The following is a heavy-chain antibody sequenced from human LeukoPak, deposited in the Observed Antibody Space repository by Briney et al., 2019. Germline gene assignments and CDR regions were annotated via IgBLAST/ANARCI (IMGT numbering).Heavy chain of an antibody. CDR3: ARLRGTGTAWFDP. CDR1: GFTFNSYA. Sequence: GGSLRLSCAASGFTFNSYAMNWVRQAPGKGLEWVSTISGSGGSTYYADSVKGRFTVSRDNSKNTLYLQMNSLRAEDTAVYYCARLRGTGTAWFDPWGQGTLVTVSS. D-gene: IGHD1-7*01. V-gene: IGHV3-23*01. J-gene: IGHJ5*02. CDR2: ISGSGGST.